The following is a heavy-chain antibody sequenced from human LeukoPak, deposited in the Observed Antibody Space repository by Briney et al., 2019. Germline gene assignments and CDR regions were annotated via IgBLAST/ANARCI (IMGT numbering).Heavy chain of an antibody. V-gene: IGHV3-30*04. D-gene: IGHD2-21*01. CDR2: ISWDGNVK. CDR1: GFTFSSYA. CDR3: ARDLSMSYSVDY. J-gene: IGHJ4*02. Sequence: GGSLRLSCAASGFTFSSYAMSWVRQAPGKGLEWLAFISWDGNVKYCADSVEGRFTISRDSPKNTLFLQMNSLRAEDTAVYYCARDLSMSYSVDYWGQGTLVTVSS.